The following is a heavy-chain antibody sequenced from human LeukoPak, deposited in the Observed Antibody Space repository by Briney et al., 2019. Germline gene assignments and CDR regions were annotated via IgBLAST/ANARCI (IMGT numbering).Heavy chain of an antibody. D-gene: IGHD1-20*01. CDR2: INHSGST. V-gene: IGHV4-34*01. Sequence: SETLSLTCAVYGGSFSGYYWSWIRQPPGKGLEWIGEINHSGSTNYNPSLKSRVTISVDTSKNQFSLKLSSVTAADTAVYYCAASSHNYYFDYWGQGTLVTVSS. CDR3: AASSHNYYFDY. J-gene: IGHJ4*02. CDR1: GGSFSGYY.